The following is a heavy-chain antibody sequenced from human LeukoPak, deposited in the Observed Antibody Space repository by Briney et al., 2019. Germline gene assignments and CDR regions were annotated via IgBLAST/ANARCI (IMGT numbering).Heavy chain of an antibody. CDR1: GFAVSSNS. V-gene: IGHV3-53*01. J-gene: IGHJ4*02. Sequence: GGSLRLSCTVPGFAVSSNSMSWVRQAPGKGLEWVSFIYSDNTHYSDSVKGRFTISRDNSKNTLYLQMNSLRAEDTAVYYCARRDGAYSHPYDYWGQGTLVTVSS. D-gene: IGHD4-23*01. CDR2: IYSDNT. CDR3: ARRDGAYSHPYDY.